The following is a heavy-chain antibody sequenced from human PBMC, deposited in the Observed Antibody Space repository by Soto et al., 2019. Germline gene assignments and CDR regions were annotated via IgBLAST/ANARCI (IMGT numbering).Heavy chain of an antibody. CDR1: GFTFSSYW. D-gene: IGHD3-3*01. CDR2: IKQDGSEK. CDR3: AREVTIFGVVTKPYYYYGMDV. V-gene: IGHV3-7*03. Sequence: EVQLVESGGGLVQPGGSLRLSCAASGFTFSSYWMSWVRQAPGKGLEWVANIKQDGSEKYYVDSVKGRFTISRDNAKNSLYLQMNSLRAEDTAVYYCAREVTIFGVVTKPYYYYGMDVWGQGTTVTVSS. J-gene: IGHJ6*02.